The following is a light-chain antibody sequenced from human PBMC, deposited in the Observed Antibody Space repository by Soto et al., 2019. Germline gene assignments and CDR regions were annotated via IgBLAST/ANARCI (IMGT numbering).Light chain of an antibody. Sequence: QSALTQPHSVSGSPGQSVTISCTGASSDIGSYDLVSWYQQHPGKAPELLIFDVFKRPSGVPIRFSGSKSGNTASLTISGLQAEDEGDYYCCSYAGRFTYVFGSGTKVPV. J-gene: IGLJ1*01. V-gene: IGLV2-11*01. CDR3: CSYAGRFTYV. CDR1: SSDIGSYDL. CDR2: DVF.